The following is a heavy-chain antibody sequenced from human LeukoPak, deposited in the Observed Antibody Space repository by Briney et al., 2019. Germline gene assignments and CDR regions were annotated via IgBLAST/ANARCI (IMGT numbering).Heavy chain of an antibody. D-gene: IGHD3-9*01. CDR2: ISAYNGNT. V-gene: IGHV1-18*01. Sequence: GASVKVSCKASGYTFTSYGISWVRQAPGQGLEWMGWISAYNGNTNYAQKLQGRVTMTTDTSTSTAYMELRSLRSDDTAVYYCARDLGRYFDWFSNYYGMDVWGQGTTVTVSS. CDR1: GYTFTSYG. J-gene: IGHJ6*02. CDR3: ARDLGRYFDWFSNYYGMDV.